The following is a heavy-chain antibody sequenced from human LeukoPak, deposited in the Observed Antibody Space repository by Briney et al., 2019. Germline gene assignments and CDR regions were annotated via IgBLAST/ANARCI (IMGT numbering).Heavy chain of an antibody. J-gene: IGHJ4*02. D-gene: IGHD3-9*01. CDR2: IYYSGST. CDR3: ARYSTIKYYDILTGYYPAAGPFDY. V-gene: IGHV4-59*08. CDR1: GGSISSYY. Sequence: SETLSLTCTVSGGSISSYYWSWIRQRPGKGLEWIGYIYYSGSTNYNPSLKSRVTISVDTSKNQFSLKLSSVTAADTAVYYCARYSTIKYYDILTGYYPAAGPFDYWGQGTLVTVSS.